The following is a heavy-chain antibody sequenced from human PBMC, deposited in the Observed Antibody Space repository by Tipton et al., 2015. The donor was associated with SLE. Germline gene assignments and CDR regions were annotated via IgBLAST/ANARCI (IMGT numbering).Heavy chain of an antibody. Sequence: SLRLSCAASGFTFSTYAMSWVRQAPGKGLEWVSGIGGSGVSTYYADSVKGRFTISRDNAKNSLYLQMNSLRAEDTAVYYCTRLHPAVAGGTSFDYLGQGTLFTVST. J-gene: IGHJ4*02. CDR3: TRLHPAVAGGTSFDY. V-gene: IGHV3-23*01. D-gene: IGHD6-13*01. CDR1: GFTFSTYA. CDR2: IGGSGVST.